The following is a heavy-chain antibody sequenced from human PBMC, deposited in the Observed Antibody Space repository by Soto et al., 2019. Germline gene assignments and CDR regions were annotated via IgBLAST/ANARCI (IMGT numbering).Heavy chain of an antibody. D-gene: IGHD2-15*01. CDR2: IYPGDSDT. Sequence: GESLKISCKGSGYSFTSYWIGWVRQMPGKGLEWMGIIYPGDSDTRYSPSFQGQVTISADKSISTAYLQWSSLKASDTAMYYCARNNCSGGSCYSSGAYYFDYCGQGTMVTVYS. V-gene: IGHV5-51*01. CDR3: ARNNCSGGSCYSSGAYYFDY. J-gene: IGHJ4*02. CDR1: GYSFTSYW.